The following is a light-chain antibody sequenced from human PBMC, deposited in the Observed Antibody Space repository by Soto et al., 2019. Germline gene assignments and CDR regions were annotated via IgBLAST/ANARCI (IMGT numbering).Light chain of an antibody. V-gene: IGKV1-5*03. J-gene: IGKJ1*01. Sequence: DIQMTQSPSTLSASVGDSVSVTCRASQSISSWLAWYQQKPGKAPKLLIHQASSLESGVPSRLSGSASGTDFTLTISSLQPDDFATYYCQHYDTYPLTFGQGTKVEIK. CDR1: QSISSW. CDR2: QAS. CDR3: QHYDTYPLT.